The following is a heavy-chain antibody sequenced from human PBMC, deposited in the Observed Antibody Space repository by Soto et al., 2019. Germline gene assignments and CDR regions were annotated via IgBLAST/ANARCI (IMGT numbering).Heavy chain of an antibody. CDR3: VLWVRGLINY. J-gene: IGHJ4*02. CDR2: SRSRPDNYAT. V-gene: IGHV3-72*01. CDR1: GITFGDHD. D-gene: IGHD3-10*01. Sequence: EVQLVESGGGLVQTGGSLRLSCATSGITFGDHDMDWVRQAPGKGLEWLGRSRSRPDNYATDYAASVRGRFTFSRDDSKSSLSLQMRSLKIGDTAMYYCVLWVRGLINYWGQGTLVTVSS.